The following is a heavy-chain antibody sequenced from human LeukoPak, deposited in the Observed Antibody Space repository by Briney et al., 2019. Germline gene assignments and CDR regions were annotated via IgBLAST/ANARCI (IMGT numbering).Heavy chain of an antibody. CDR1: GGSFSGYY. J-gene: IGHJ6*02. D-gene: IGHD6-19*01. V-gene: IGHV4-34*01. CDR2: INHSGSI. CDR3: ARGPQWLQSYYYGMDV. Sequence: PSETLSLTCAVCGGSFSGYYWSWIRQPPGKGLEWIGEINHSGSINYNPSLKSRVTISVDTSKNQFSLKLSSVTAADTAVYYCARGPQWLQSYYYGMDVWGQGTTVTVSS.